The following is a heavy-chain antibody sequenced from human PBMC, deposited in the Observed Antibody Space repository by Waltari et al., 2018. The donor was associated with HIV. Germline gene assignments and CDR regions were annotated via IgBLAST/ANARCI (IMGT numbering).Heavy chain of an antibody. D-gene: IGHD2-21*02. J-gene: IGHJ4*02. V-gene: IGHV3-23*01. CDR1: GFTFRSYV. CDR2: ISGGGGST. CDR3: AKGGHGGNSGPIDH. Sequence: EVQLLESGGGLVQPGGSLRLSCAASGFTFRSYVMSWVRQAPGKGLEWFSAISGGGGSTYYADSVKGRFTISRDNSKNTLYLQMNSLRAEDTAIYYCAKGGHGGNSGPIDHWGQGTLVTVSS.